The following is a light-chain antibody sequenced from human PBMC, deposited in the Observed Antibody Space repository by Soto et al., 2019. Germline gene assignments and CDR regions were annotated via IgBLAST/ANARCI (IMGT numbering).Light chain of an antibody. J-gene: IGKJ2*02. CDR1: QSISSY. CDR2: AAS. CDR3: QQSYSTPCT. V-gene: IGKV1-39*01. Sequence: DIQMTQSPSSLSASVGDRVTITCLASQSISSYLNWYQQKPGKAPKLLIYAASSLQSGVPSRFSGSGSGTDFNLTISSLQPEDFATYYCQQSYSTPCTFGQGTKLEIK.